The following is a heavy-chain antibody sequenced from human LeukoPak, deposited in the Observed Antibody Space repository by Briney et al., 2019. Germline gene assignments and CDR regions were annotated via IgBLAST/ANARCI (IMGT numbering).Heavy chain of an antibody. Sequence: GGSLRLSCAASGFTVSSNYMSWVRQAPGKGLEWVSAISGSGGSTYYADSVKGRFTIPRDNSKNTLYLQMNSLRAEDTAVYYCAKDITMIVVVITFDYWGQGILVTVSS. D-gene: IGHD3-22*01. CDR1: GFTVSSNY. J-gene: IGHJ4*02. CDR3: AKDITMIVVVITFDY. V-gene: IGHV3-23*01. CDR2: ISGSGGST.